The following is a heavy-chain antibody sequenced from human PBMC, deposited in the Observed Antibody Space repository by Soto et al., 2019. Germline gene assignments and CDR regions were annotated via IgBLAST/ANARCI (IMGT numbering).Heavy chain of an antibody. J-gene: IGHJ6*02. CDR3: ARGAVLVPAAKYYYYGMDV. CDR1: GFTFSDYA. CDR2: ISYDGSNK. Sequence: GGSLRLSCAASGFTFSDYAMHWVRQAPGKGLEWVAVISYDGSNKYYADSVKGRFTISRDNSKNTLYLQMNSLRAEDTAVYYCARGAVLVPAAKYYYYGMDVWGQGTTVTVSS. V-gene: IGHV3-30-3*01. D-gene: IGHD2-2*01.